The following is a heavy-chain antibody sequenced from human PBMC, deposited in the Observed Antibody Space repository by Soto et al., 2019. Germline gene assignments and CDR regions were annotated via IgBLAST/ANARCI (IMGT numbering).Heavy chain of an antibody. J-gene: IGHJ4*02. CDR1: GDTFTSFG. CDR3: TRDFFFISPSTVTADAY. D-gene: IGHD4-17*01. V-gene: IGHV1-18*01. Sequence: VQLVQAGAEVKKPGASVRVSCKASGDTFTSFGLSWVRQAPRQGPEWMGWISPESDKATYAHKFQGRITMTTDTSTTTAYMDLRSLTSDDTAVYYCTRDFFFISPSTVTADAYWGQGTLVSVS. CDR2: ISPESDKA.